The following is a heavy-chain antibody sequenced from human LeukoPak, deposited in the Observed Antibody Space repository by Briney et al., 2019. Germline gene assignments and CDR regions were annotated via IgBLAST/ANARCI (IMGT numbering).Heavy chain of an antibody. D-gene: IGHD6-13*01. CDR3: ARAGSWYLDY. CDR1: GVSISSSNW. Sequence: PSETLSLTCAVSGVSISSSNWWSWVRQPPGKGLEWIGEIYHSWSTNYNPSLKSRFTISVDKPKNQFSLKLSSVTAADTAVYYCARAGSWYLDYWGQGTLVTVSS. J-gene: IGHJ4*02. CDR2: IYHSWST. V-gene: IGHV4-4*02.